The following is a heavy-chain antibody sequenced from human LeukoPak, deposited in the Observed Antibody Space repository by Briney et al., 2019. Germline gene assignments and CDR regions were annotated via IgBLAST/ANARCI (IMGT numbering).Heavy chain of an antibody. V-gene: IGHV3-53*01. J-gene: IGHJ4*02. CDR3: ARESIAAAGTYDY. Sequence: PGGSLRLSCAASGFTVSSNYMSWVRQAPGKGLEWVSVIYSGGSTYYADSVKGRFTISRDNSKNTLYLQMNSLRAEDTAVYYRARESIAAAGTYDYWGQGTLVTVSS. D-gene: IGHD6-13*01. CDR1: GFTVSSNY. CDR2: IYSGGST.